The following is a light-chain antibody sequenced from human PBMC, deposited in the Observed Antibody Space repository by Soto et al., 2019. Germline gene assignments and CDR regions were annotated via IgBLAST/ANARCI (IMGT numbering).Light chain of an antibody. V-gene: IGKV3-20*01. Sequence: GERATLSCRASQSVSSSYLAWYQQKPGQAPRLLIYGASSRATGIPDRFSGSGSGTDFTLTISRLEPEDVAVYYCQQDGTSPRTFGQGTRMDIK. CDR2: GAS. J-gene: IGKJ1*01. CDR1: QSVSSSY. CDR3: QQDGTSPRT.